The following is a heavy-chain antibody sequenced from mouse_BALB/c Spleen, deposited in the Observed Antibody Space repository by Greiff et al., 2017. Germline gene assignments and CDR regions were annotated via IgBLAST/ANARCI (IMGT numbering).Heavy chain of an antibody. Sequence: EVQRVESGGGLVQPGGSRKLSCAASGFTFSSFGMHWVRQAPEKGLEWVAYISSGSSTIYYADTVKGRFTISRDNPKNTLFLQMTSLRSEDTAMYYCARSGGNYVFDYWGQGTTLTVSS. J-gene: IGHJ2*01. CDR1: GFTFSSFG. CDR3: ARSGGNYVFDY. V-gene: IGHV5-17*02. D-gene: IGHD2-1*01. CDR2: ISSGSSTI.